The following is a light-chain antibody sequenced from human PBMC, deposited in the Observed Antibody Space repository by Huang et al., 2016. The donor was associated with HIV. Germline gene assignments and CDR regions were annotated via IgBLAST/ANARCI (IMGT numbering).Light chain of an antibody. CDR3: QQYNNWPPNT. CDR2: GSS. CDR1: QRGSSN. V-gene: IGKV3-15*01. Sequence: ELLMTQSPATLSVSPGDRATLSCRASQRGSSNLACYQHKPGQPPKLLSYGSSTRGAGIPVRCSGSGCGTDFTLTISSLQSDDVAVYYCQQYNNWPPNTFGQGTKVETK. J-gene: IGKJ2*01.